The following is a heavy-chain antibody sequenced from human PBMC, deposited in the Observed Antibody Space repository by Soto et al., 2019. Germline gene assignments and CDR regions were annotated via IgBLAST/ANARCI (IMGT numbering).Heavy chain of an antibody. CDR1: GYSFTTYW. V-gene: IGHV5-51*01. CDR2: IYPSDSDT. J-gene: IGHJ4*02. Sequence: GESLKISCKASGYSFTTYWIGWVRQMSGKGLEWMGIIYPSDSDTRYSPPFQGQATFSVDKCINTAYLQWSTLKASDSAMYYCARQGGDGGGYPTASDYGGRGPLATVPS. D-gene: IGHD3-22*01. CDR3: ARQGGDGGGYPTASDY.